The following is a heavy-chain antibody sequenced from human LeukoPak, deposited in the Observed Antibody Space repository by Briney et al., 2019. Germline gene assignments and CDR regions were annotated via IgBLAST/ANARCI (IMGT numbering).Heavy chain of an antibody. CDR1: GFSFIIYD. D-gene: IGHD6-19*01. V-gene: IGHV3-30*18. CDR2: ISHDGFNT. Sequence: GGSLRLSCAASGFSFIIYDMHWVRQAPGKGLEWVSLISHDGFNTYYADSVKGRFTISRDSSKNTLYLEMNSLRDEDTAVYYCAKAGAVAALGNYYKYMDVWGKGTTVTVSS. CDR3: AKAGAVAALGNYYKYMDV. J-gene: IGHJ6*03.